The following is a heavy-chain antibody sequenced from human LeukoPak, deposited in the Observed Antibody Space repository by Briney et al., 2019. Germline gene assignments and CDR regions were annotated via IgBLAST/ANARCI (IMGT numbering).Heavy chain of an antibody. V-gene: IGHV4-39*07. CDR1: GGSISSSSYY. D-gene: IGHD4-17*01. CDR2: INHSGST. J-gene: IGHJ4*02. Sequence: SETLSLTCTVSGGSISSSSYYWGWIRQPPGKGLEWIGEINHSGSTNYNPSLKSRVTISVDTSKNQFSLKLSSVTAADTAVYYCARGDGDLLDDYWGQGTLVTVSS. CDR3: ARGDGDLLDDY.